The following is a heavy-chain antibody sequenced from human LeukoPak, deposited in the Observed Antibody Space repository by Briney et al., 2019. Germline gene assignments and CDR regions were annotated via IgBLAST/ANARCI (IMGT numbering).Heavy chain of an antibody. J-gene: IGHJ4*02. D-gene: IGHD2-15*01. CDR3: VRDGSDGYYFDY. V-gene: IGHV3-74*01. CDR1: GFTFSNYW. CDR2: INSDGSST. Sequence: GGSLRLSCAASGFTFSNYWMHWVRQAPGKGLVWVSHINSDGSSTSYADSVKGRFTISRDNAKNTLYLQMNSLRAEDAAVYYCVRDGSDGYYFDYWGQGTLVTVSS.